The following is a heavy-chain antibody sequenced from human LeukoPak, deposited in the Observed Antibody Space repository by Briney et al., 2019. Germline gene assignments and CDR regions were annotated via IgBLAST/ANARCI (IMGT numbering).Heavy chain of an antibody. V-gene: IGHV3-48*01. J-gene: IGHJ4*02. CDR3: AREQWSRLD. CDR2: ISSSSSTI. D-gene: IGHD2-8*01. Sequence: GGSLRLSCAASGFTFSSYSMNWVRQAPGKGLEWVSYISSSSSTIYYADSVKGRFTISRDNAWNSVYLQMNDLRPEDTAVYYCAREQWSRLDWGQGTQVTVSS. CDR1: GFTFSSYS.